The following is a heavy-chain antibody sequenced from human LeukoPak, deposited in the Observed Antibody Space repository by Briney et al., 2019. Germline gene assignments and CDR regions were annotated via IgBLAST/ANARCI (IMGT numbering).Heavy chain of an antibody. Sequence: GGSLRLSCAASGFTFSNYGMHWVRQAPGKGLVWVSRINSDGSSTSYADSVKGRFTISRDNAKNTLYLQMNSLRAEDTAVYYCARTSYGGDSPDWFDPWGQGTLVTVSS. V-gene: IGHV3-74*01. J-gene: IGHJ5*02. D-gene: IGHD4-23*01. CDR3: ARTSYGGDSPDWFDP. CDR1: GFTFSNYG. CDR2: INSDGSST.